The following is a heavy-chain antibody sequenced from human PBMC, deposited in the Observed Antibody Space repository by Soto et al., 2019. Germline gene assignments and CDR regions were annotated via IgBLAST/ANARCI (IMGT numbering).Heavy chain of an antibody. CDR1: GFTFSSYS. V-gene: IGHV3-21*01. J-gene: IGHJ6*04. D-gene: IGHD5-18*01. Sequence: EVQLVESGGGLVKPGGSLRLSCAASGFTFSSYSMNWVRQAPGKGLEWVSSISSSSSYIYYADSVKGRFTISRDNAKNSLYLQMNSLRAEDTAVYYCASDGGVLNVDTAMKVVWGKGTTVTVSS. CDR3: ASDGGVLNVDTAMKVV. CDR2: ISSSSSYI.